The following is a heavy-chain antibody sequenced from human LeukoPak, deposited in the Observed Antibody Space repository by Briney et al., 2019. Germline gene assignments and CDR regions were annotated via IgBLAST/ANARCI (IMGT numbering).Heavy chain of an antibody. CDR1: GGSISSSSW. Sequence: SETLSLTCAVSGGSISSSSWWSWVRQPPGKGLEWIGEIYHSGSTNYNPSLKSRVTISVDKSKNQFSLKLSSVTAADTAVYYCARDPSGSGWRNFDYWGQGTLVTVSS. D-gene: IGHD6-19*01. CDR2: IYHSGST. J-gene: IGHJ4*02. V-gene: IGHV4-4*02. CDR3: ARDPSGSGWRNFDY.